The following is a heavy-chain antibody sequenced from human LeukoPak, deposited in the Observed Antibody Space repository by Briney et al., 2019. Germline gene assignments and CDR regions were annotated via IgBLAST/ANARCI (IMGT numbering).Heavy chain of an antibody. V-gene: IGHV1-46*01. Sequence: ASVKVSCKASGYTFTSYYIHWVRQAPGQGLEWMGIIYASGGSTRYAQKFQARLTMTRATSTSAVYMELSSLTSEDTAVYYCAREYSYGYGYFDYWGQGTLVTVSS. CDR2: IYASGGST. D-gene: IGHD5-18*01. J-gene: IGHJ4*02. CDR1: GYTFTSYY. CDR3: AREYSYGYGYFDY.